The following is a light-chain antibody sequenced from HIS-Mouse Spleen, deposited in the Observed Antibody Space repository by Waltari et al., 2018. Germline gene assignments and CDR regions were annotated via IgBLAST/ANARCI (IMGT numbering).Light chain of an antibody. J-gene: IGLJ2*01. CDR3: QVWDSSSDHVV. CDR2: DAS. V-gene: IGLV3-21*03. Sequence: SYVLTQPTSVSVAPGKTARITCGGNNIGSKSVHWYQQKPGQAPVLVVYDASDRPSGIPERFSGSNSGNTATLTISRVEAGDEADYYCQVWDSSSDHVVFGGGTKLTVL. CDR1: NIGSKS.